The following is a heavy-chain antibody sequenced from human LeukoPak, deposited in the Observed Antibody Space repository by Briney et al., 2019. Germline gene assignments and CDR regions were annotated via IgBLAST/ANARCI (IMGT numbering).Heavy chain of an antibody. Sequence: ASVKVSCKTSGYPFRNYDINWVRQATGQGLEWMGWINPHSGKTGYAQKFQGRVTMTTDTSASTAYMELSSLRSEDKAVYYCARLSSNYGDYKVDPWGQGTLVTVSS. D-gene: IGHD4-17*01. J-gene: IGHJ5*02. CDR3: ARLSSNYGDYKVDP. CDR1: GYPFRNYD. CDR2: INPHSGKT. V-gene: IGHV1-8*01.